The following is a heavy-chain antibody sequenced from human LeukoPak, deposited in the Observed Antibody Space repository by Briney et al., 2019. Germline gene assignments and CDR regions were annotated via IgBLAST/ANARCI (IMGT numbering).Heavy chain of an antibody. J-gene: IGHJ4*02. CDR2: IIPIFGTA. CDR3: ARPQINYYGSGSYAEGFDY. CDR1: GGTFSSYA. Sequence: SVKVSCKASGGTFSSYAISWVRQAPGQGLEWMGGIIPIFGTANYAQKFQGRVTITADESTSTAYMELSSLRSEDTAVYYCARPQINYYGSGSYAEGFDYWGQGTLVTVSS. D-gene: IGHD3-10*01. V-gene: IGHV1-69*13.